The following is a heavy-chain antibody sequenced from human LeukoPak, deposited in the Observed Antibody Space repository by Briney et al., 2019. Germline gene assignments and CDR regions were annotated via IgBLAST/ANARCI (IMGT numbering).Heavy chain of an antibody. V-gene: IGHV1-2*02. D-gene: IGHD4-11*01. J-gene: IGHJ6*03. CDR2: INPNSGGT. CDR1: GYTFTGYY. CDR3: AREYSDYSNYYYYYYMDV. Sequence: ASVKVSCKASGYTFTGYYMHWVRQAPGQGLEWMGWINPNSGGTNYAQKFQGRVTMTRDTSISTAYMELSRLRSDDTAVYYCAREYSDYSNYYYYYYMDVWGKGTTVTVSS.